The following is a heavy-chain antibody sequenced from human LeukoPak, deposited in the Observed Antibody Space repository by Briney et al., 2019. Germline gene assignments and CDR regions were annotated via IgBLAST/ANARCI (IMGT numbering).Heavy chain of an antibody. CDR2: IYYSGST. Sequence: SETLSLTCTVSGGSISSYYWSWIRQPPGKGLEWIGYIYYSGSTDYNPSLKSRVTISVDTSRNQFSLRLSSVTAADTAVYYCARHGAIAVAGTSYGALDYWGQGTLVTVSS. D-gene: IGHD6-19*01. V-gene: IGHV4-59*08. CDR1: GGSISSYY. CDR3: ARHGAIAVAGTSYGALDY. J-gene: IGHJ4*02.